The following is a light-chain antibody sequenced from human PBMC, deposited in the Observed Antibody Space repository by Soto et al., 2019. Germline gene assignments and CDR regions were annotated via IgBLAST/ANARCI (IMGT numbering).Light chain of an antibody. CDR2: EVT. J-gene: IGLJ2*01. V-gene: IGLV2-8*01. CDR1: SSDVGAYNY. Sequence: QSVLTQPPSASGSPGQSVTISCTGTSSDVGAYNYVSWYQQHPGKAPKLMIYEVTKRPSGVPDRFSGSKSGNTASLTVSGLQAEDEADYYCSSYAVSNDFVLFGGGTKLTVL. CDR3: SSYAVSNDFVL.